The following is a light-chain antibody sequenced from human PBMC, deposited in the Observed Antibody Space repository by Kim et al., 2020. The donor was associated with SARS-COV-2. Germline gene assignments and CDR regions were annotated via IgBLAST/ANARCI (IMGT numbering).Light chain of an antibody. CDR3: QVWDSSSDHRV. J-gene: IGLJ3*02. Sequence: SYELTQPHSVSVPPGKTARITCGGNNIGSKSVHWYQQKPGQAPVLVIYYDSDRPSGIPERFSGSNSGNTATLTISRVEAGDEADYYCQVWDSSSDHRVFGGGTQLTVL. CDR2: YDS. CDR1: NIGSKS. V-gene: IGLV3-21*04.